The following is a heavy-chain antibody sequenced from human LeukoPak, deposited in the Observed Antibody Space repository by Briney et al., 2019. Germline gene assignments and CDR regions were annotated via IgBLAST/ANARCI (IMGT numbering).Heavy chain of an antibody. CDR2: INTNTGNP. V-gene: IGHV7-4-1*01. Sequence: ASVKVSCKASGYTFTSYAMNWVRQAPGQGLEWMGWINTNTGNPTYAQGFTGRFVFSLDTSVSTAYLQIGSLKAEDTAVYYCARQGIPVVVVAATDGYYFDYWGQGTLVTVSS. J-gene: IGHJ4*02. CDR3: ARQGIPVVVVAATDGYYFDY. D-gene: IGHD2-15*01. CDR1: GYTFTSYA.